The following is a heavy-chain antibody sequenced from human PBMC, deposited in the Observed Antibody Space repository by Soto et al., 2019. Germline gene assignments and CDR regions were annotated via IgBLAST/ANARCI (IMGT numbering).Heavy chain of an antibody. D-gene: IGHD6-13*01. V-gene: IGHV1-69*04. J-gene: IGHJ1*01. CDR1: GGTFSSYT. CDR2: IIPILGIA. Sequence: ASVKVSCKASGGTFSSYTISWVRQAPGQGLEWMGRIIPILGIANYAQKFQGRVTITADKSTSTAYMELSSLRSEDTAVYYCARDPGYSSSRTTFQHWGQGTLVTVSS. CDR3: ARDPGYSSSRTTFQH.